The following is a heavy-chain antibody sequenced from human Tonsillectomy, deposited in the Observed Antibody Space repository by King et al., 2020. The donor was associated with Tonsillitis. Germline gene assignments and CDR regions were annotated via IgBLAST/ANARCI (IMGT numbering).Heavy chain of an antibody. D-gene: IGHD1-26*01. V-gene: IGHV1-69*01. J-gene: IGHJ6*03. Sequence: VQLVESGAEVKKPGSSVRVSCKVSGGTFRSNAISWVRQAPRQGLEWMGGIIPIFGTEKYAQKFQGRVTITADQSTSTAYMELSSLRSEDTAVYYCARGPQTGLVGGGTIHYFHYMDVWGRGTTVTVSS. CDR3: ARGPQTGLVGGGTIHYFHYMDV. CDR2: IIPIFGTE. CDR1: GGTFRSNA.